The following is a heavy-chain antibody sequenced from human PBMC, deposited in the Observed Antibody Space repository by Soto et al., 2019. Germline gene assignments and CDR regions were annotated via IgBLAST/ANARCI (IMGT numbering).Heavy chain of an antibody. Sequence: EVQLVESGGGLVQPWGSLILSCGASGFTFSRYWMNWVRQAPGNGLEWVANIKQDGSETSYVDSVKGRFTISRDNAKNSLYLEMNSLRAEDTAVYYCAGLDDSSWYTRDYWGQGTLVTVSS. V-gene: IGHV3-7*04. CDR1: GFTFSRYW. CDR3: AGLDDSSWYTRDY. CDR2: IKQDGSET. J-gene: IGHJ4*01. D-gene: IGHD6-13*01.